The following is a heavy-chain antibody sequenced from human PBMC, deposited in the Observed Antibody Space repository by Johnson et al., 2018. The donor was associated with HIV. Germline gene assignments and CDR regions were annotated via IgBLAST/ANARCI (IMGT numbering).Heavy chain of an antibody. Sequence: QVQLVESGGGLVKPGGSLRLSCAASGFSFSDYYLSWFRQAPGKGLEWVAFIRYDGSNKYYADSVKGRFTISRDNSKNTLYLQMNSLRAEDTAVYYCAKVGATVITPRGEAFDIWGQGTMVTVSS. J-gene: IGHJ3*02. V-gene: IGHV3-30*02. CDR2: IRYDGSNK. CDR3: AKVGATVITPRGEAFDI. CDR1: GFSFSDYY. D-gene: IGHD4-23*01.